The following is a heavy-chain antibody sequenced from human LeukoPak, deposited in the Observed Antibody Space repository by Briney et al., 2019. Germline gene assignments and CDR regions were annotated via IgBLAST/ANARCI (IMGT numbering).Heavy chain of an antibody. D-gene: IGHD1/OR15-1a*01. J-gene: IGHJ4*02. CDR2: IDHGGGI. Sequence: PSETLSLTCAVSGFSVSTIHYYWGWVRQSPGKGLEWIASIDHGGGIHCIPSLQSRFTISRDTSNNHFSLRLSSVTAADTAVYYCARDSGNWNIDYWGRGILVTVSS. V-gene: IGHV4-38-2*02. CDR1: GFSVSTIHYY. CDR3: ARDSGNWNIDY.